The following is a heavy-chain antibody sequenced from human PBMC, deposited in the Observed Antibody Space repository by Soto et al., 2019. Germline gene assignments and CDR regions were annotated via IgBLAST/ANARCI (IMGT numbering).Heavy chain of an antibody. Sequence: TSETLSLTCTVSGGSVRSSTYYLGWIRQSPGKGLEWIGSIYYSGSTHNNPSLKSRVTMSVDRSKNQFSLKLNSVTAADMAVYYCARQLDITGWYLTFDSWGRGILVTVSS. CDR2: IYYSGST. V-gene: IGHV4-39*01. J-gene: IGHJ4*02. D-gene: IGHD6-19*01. CDR3: ARQLDITGWYLTFDS. CDR1: GGSVRSSTYY.